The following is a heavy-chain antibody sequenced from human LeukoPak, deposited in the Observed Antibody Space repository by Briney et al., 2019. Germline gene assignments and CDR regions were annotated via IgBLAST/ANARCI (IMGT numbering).Heavy chain of an antibody. V-gene: IGHV3-9*01. CDR3: DPFDI. J-gene: IGHJ3*02. CDR2: ISWNSGSI. CDR1: GFTFDDYA. Sequence: PGGSLRLSCAASGFTFDDYAMHWVRQAPGKGLEWVSGISWNSGSIGYADSVKGRFTISRDHSKSTLYLQMNSLRAEDTAVYERDPFDIWGRGTMVTVSS.